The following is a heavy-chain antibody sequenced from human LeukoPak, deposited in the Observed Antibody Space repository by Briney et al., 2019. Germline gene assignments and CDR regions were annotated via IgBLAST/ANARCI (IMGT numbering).Heavy chain of an antibody. D-gene: IGHD1-14*01. CDR3: AKDGMWYFDY. V-gene: IGHV3-48*04. CDR2: ISSSSSTI. CDR1: GFTFSSYS. Sequence: GGSLRLSCAASGFTFSSYSMNWVRQAPGKGLEWVSYISSSSSTIYYADSVKGRFTISRDNAKNSLYLQMNSLRAEDTAVYYCAKDGMWYFDYWGQGTLVTVSS. J-gene: IGHJ4*02.